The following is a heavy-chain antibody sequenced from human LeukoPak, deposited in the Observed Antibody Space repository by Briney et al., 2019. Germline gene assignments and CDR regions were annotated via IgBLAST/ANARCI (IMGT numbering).Heavy chain of an antibody. J-gene: IGHJ3*02. D-gene: IGHD2-2*01. CDR1: GYTFTGYY. Sequence: ASVKVSCKASGYTFTGYYMHWVRQAPGQGLEWMGWINPNSGGTNYAQKFQGRVTMTRDTSISTAYMELSRLRSDDTAVYYCARERCSSTSCYEDAFDIWGQGTMVTVPS. CDR3: ARERCSSTSCYEDAFDI. V-gene: IGHV1-2*02. CDR2: INPNSGGT.